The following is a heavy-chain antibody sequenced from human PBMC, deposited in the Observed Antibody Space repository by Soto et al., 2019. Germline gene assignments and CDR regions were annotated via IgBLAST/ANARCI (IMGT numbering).Heavy chain of an antibody. CDR1: GFTFSNAW. Sequence: GGSLRLSCAASGFTFSNAWMSWVRQAPGKGLEWVGRIKSKTDGGTTDYAATVKGRFTISSDDSKNTLYLQMNSLKTEDTAVYYCTTPENQLLMAAFDIWGQGTMVTVSS. D-gene: IGHD2-2*01. V-gene: IGHV3-15*01. J-gene: IGHJ3*02. CDR3: TTPENQLLMAAFDI. CDR2: IKSKTDGGTT.